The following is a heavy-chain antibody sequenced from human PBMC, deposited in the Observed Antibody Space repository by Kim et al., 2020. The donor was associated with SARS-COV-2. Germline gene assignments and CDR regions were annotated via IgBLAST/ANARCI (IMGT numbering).Heavy chain of an antibody. CDR3: ARPVGGVDSPWVY. D-gene: IGHD3-3*01. Sequence: SETLSLTCTVSGGSISSSSYYWGWIRQPPGKGLEWIGSIYYSGSTYYNPSLKSRVTISVDTSKNQFSLKLSSVTAADTAVYYCARPVGGVDSPWVYWGQGTLVTVSS. CDR2: IYYSGST. V-gene: IGHV4-39*01. CDR1: GGSISSSSYY. J-gene: IGHJ4*02.